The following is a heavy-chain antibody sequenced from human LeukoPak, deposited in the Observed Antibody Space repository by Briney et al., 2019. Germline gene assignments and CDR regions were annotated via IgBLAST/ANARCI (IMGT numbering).Heavy chain of an antibody. D-gene: IGHD6-13*01. CDR2: VDHSGRT. CDR1: GGSFSGYY. Sequence: SETLSLTCAVFGGSFSGYYWRWIRQPPGKGLEWIGEVDHSGRTNSKSSLKSRVTISVDTSKNQFSLRLSSVTAADTAVYYCARKSILTAGRKPYDYWDQGTLVTVSS. CDR3: ARKSILTAGRKPYDY. V-gene: IGHV4-34*01. J-gene: IGHJ4*02.